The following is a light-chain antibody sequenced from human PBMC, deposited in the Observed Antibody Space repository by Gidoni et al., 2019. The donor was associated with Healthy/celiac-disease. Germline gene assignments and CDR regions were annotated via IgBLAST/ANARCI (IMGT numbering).Light chain of an antibody. Sequence: DIQLTQSPSFLSASVGDRVTITCRASQGISSYLAWYQQKPGKAPKLLLYAATTLQSGVPTRFGGRGSRKEFTLTSSSLQAEDFATYCCQQLNSYPRTFGQGTKVEIK. V-gene: IGKV1-9*01. CDR3: QQLNSYPRT. CDR2: AAT. CDR1: QGISSY. J-gene: IGKJ1*01.